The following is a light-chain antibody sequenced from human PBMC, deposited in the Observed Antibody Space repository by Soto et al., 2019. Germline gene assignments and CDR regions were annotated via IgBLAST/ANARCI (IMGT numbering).Light chain of an antibody. Sequence: QPVLTQPPSASGTPGQRVTISCSGSRSNIGSDYVYWYQQLPATAPKLLIYRNDQRPSGVPDRFSGSKSGTSASLAISGLRSEDEADYYCATWDNSLSGPVFGGGTKVTVL. V-gene: IGLV1-47*01. CDR2: RND. CDR3: ATWDNSLSGPV. CDR1: RSNIGSDY. J-gene: IGLJ2*01.